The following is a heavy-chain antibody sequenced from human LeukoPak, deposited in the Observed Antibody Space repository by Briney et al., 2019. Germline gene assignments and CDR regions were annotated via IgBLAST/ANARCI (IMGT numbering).Heavy chain of an antibody. V-gene: IGHV1-69*13. J-gene: IGHJ4*02. Sequence: SVKVSCKASGGTFSSYAISWVRQAPGQGLEWMGGIIPIFGTANYAQKFQGRVTITADESTSTAYMELSSLRSEDTAVYYCTRAIVGASIVPGSFDYWGQGTLVTVSS. CDR3: TRAIVGASIVPGSFDY. CDR1: GGTFSSYA. CDR2: IIPIFGTA. D-gene: IGHD1-26*01.